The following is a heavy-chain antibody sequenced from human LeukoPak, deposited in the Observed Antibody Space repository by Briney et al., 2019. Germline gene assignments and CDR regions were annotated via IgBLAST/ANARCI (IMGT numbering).Heavy chain of an antibody. J-gene: IGHJ4*02. D-gene: IGHD5-18*01. CDR3: ATYVDTAMEFDY. CDR1: GFTFSSYG. Sequence: GGSLRLSCAASGFTFSSYGMHWVRQAPGKGLEWVAVISYDGSNKYYADSVKGRFTISRDNSKNTLYLQMNSLRAEDTAVYYCATYVDTAMEFDYWGQGTLVTVSS. CDR2: ISYDGSNK. V-gene: IGHV3-30*03.